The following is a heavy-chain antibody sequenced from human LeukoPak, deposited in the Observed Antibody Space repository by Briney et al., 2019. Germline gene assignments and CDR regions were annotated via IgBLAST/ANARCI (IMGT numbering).Heavy chain of an antibody. D-gene: IGHD2-15*01. CDR3: ARDNSGGRIFDY. V-gene: IGHV4-59*01. Sequence: SETLSLTCTVSGGSISSYYWSWIRQPPGKGLEWIGYIYYSGSTNYNPSLKSRVTISVDTSKNQFSLKLSSVTAADTAVYYCARDNSGGRIFDYWGQGTLVTVSS. CDR2: IYYSGST. J-gene: IGHJ4*02. CDR1: GGSISSYY.